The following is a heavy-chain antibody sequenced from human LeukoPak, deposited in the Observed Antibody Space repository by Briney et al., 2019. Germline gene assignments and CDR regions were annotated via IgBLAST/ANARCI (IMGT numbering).Heavy chain of an antibody. V-gene: IGHV4-59*01. CDR3: ASYSYYYDSSGYFDY. Sequence: SETLFLTCTVSGGSICSYYWSWIRQPPGKGLEWIGYIYYSGSTNYNPSLKSRVTISVDTSKNQFSLKLSSVTAADTAVYYCASYSYYYDSSGYFDYWGQGTLVTVSS. J-gene: IGHJ4*02. D-gene: IGHD3-22*01. CDR2: IYYSGST. CDR1: GGSICSYY.